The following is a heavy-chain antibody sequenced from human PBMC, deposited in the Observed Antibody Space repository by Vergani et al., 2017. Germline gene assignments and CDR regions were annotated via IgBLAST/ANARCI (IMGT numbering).Heavy chain of an antibody. CDR3: TTDVNYDDSYYYYYYYMDV. D-gene: IGHD4-17*01. V-gene: IGHV3-15*01. J-gene: IGHJ6*03. CDR2: IKSKTDGGTT. Sequence: EVQLVESGGGLVKPGGSLRLSCAASGFPFSNAWMSWVRQAPGKGLEWVGRIKSKTDGGTTDYAAPVKGRFTISRDDSKNTLYLQMNSLKTEDTAVYYCTTDVNYDDSYYYYYYYMDVWGKGTTVTVSS. CDR1: GFPFSNAW.